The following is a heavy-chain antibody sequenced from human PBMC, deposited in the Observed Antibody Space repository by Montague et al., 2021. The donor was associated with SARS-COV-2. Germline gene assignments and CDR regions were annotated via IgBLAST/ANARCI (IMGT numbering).Heavy chain of an antibody. V-gene: IGHV3-9*01. CDR2: ISWNSGNI. CDR3: AKGEIGSGWYGAFDI. J-gene: IGHJ3*02. D-gene: IGHD6-19*01. Sequence: SLRLSFAASGFPFDDYAMHWVRQAPGKGLEWVSGISWNSGNIGYADSVKGRFTISRDNAKNSLYLQMNSLRAEDTALYYCAKGEIGSGWYGAFDIWGQGTMVTVSS. CDR1: GFPFDDYA.